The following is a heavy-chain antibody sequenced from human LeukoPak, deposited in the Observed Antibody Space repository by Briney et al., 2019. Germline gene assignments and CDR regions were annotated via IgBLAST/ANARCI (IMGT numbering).Heavy chain of an antibody. D-gene: IGHD6-6*01. J-gene: IGHJ4*02. CDR2: IIPIFGTA. CDR3: ARGRAGDYSSSTHFDY. CDR1: GYTFTSYD. Sequence: SVKVSCKASGYTFTSYDMHWVRQAPGQGLEWMGGIIPIFGTANYAQKFQGRVTITADESTSTAYMELSSLRSEDTAVYYCARGRAGDYSSSTHFDYWGQGTLVTVSS. V-gene: IGHV1-69*13.